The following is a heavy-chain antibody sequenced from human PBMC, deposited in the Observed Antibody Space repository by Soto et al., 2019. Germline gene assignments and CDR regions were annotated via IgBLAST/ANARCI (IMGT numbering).Heavy chain of an antibody. Sequence: SVKVSCKASGGTFSSSAISWVRQAPGQGLEWMGGIIPIFGTANYAQKFQGRVTITADESTSTAYMELSSLRSEDTAVYYCAREGSSRIVFDYWGQGTLVTVSS. CDR1: GGTFSSSA. J-gene: IGHJ4*02. CDR2: IIPIFGTA. CDR3: AREGSSRIVFDY. V-gene: IGHV1-69*13. D-gene: IGHD6-13*01.